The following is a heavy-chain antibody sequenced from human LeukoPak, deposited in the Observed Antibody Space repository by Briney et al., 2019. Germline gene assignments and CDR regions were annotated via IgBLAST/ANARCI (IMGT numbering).Heavy chain of an antibody. V-gene: IGHV3-7*01. J-gene: IGHJ6*02. CDR1: GFTFSSYW. CDR2: MNQDGTEK. Sequence: GGSLRLSCAASGFTFSSYWMSWVRQAPGKGLEWVASMNQDGTEKYYVDSVKGRFTISRDNAKNSLYLQMNSLRAEDTAVYYCARDRRIAVANYGMDVWGQGTTVTVSS. D-gene: IGHD6-19*01. CDR3: ARDRRIAVANYGMDV.